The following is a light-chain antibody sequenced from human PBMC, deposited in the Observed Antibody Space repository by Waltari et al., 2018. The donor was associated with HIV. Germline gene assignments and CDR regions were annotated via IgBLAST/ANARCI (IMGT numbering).Light chain of an antibody. V-gene: IGKV2-28*01. Sequence: DVVMTQSPVSLTVTTGEPASISCRSSQSLLHVNGYNYLDWYLQKPGHSPQLLIYLGSSLASGVPDRFSGSGGGTDFTLKISRVEAADVGVYYCMQGLQTPWTFGQGTKVEI. CDR2: LGS. J-gene: IGKJ1*01. CDR3: MQGLQTPWT. CDR1: QSLLHVNGYNY.